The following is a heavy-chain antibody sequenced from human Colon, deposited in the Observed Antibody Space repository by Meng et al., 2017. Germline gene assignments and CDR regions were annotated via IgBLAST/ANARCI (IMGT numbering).Heavy chain of an antibody. D-gene: IGHD7-27*01. J-gene: IGHJ4*02. CDR1: GDSIGDSKW. CDR2: ISNSGKT. V-gene: IGHV4-4*02. CDR3: ARERMRELGLFDY. Sequence: QLQHPAAGTVLVPPSGTLSLACAGSGDSIGDSKWWSLLRQSPGKGLELIAEISNSGKTVYSPSLKSRVTISLDKSSNHFFLTLSPVTAADTAIYFCARERMRELGLFDYWGQGALVTVSS.